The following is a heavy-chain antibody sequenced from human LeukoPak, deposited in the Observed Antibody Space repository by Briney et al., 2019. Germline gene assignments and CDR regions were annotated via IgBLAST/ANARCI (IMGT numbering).Heavy chain of an antibody. J-gene: IGHJ4*02. CDR2: ISYDGSNK. V-gene: IGHV3-30*04. CDR3: ARDDEYYFDY. CDR1: GFTFSSYA. Sequence: PGGSLRLPCAASGFTFSSYAMHWVRQAPGKGLEWVAVISYDGSNKYYADSVKGRFTISRDNSKNTLYLQMNSLRAEDTAVYYCARDDEYYFDYWGQGTLVTVPS.